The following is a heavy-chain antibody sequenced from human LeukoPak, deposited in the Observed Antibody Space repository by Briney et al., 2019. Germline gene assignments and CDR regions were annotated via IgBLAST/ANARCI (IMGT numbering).Heavy chain of an antibody. Sequence: GGSLRLSCAASGFTFTSYWMSWMRQAPGKGLEWVAVIWYDGTSKDYADSVKGRFTFSRDNSKNTLYLQMNSLTVEDTAVYYCARSQSSSLIDYWGQGTLVTVSS. J-gene: IGHJ4*02. V-gene: IGHV3-33*08. CDR1: GFTFTSYW. D-gene: IGHD6-13*01. CDR2: IWYDGTSK. CDR3: ARSQSSSLIDY.